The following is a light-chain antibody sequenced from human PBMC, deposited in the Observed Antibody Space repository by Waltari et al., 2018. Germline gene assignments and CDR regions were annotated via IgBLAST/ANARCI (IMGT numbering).Light chain of an antibody. Sequence: EIVFTQSPATLSLTTDERANLSCRASQSVSSYLAWYQQKPGQAPRLLIYDAAHRATGIPARFSGSGSGTDFTLSISSLEPEDFAVYYCHQRANWPWTFGHGTKVEIK. V-gene: IGKV3-11*01. CDR2: DAA. CDR1: QSVSSY. J-gene: IGKJ1*01. CDR3: HQRANWPWT.